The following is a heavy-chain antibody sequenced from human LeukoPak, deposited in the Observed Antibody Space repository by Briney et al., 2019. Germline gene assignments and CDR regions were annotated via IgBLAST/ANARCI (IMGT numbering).Heavy chain of an antibody. J-gene: IGHJ4*02. CDR1: GYTFTSYD. CDR2: MNPNSGNT. CDR3: ARGTHPYKY. D-gene: IGHD5-24*01. V-gene: IGHV1-8*01. Sequence: ASVKVSCKASGYTFTSYDINWVRQATGQGLEWMGWMNPNSGNTGYAQKFQGRVTMTRDTSTSTVYMELSSLRSEDTAVYYCARGTHPYKYWGQGTLVTVSS.